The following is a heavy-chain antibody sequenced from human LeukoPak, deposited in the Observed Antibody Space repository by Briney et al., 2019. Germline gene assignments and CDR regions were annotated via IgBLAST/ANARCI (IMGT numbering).Heavy chain of an antibody. D-gene: IGHD6-13*01. Sequence: GGSLRLSCAASGFTFSSYAMHWVRQAPGKGLEWVAVISYDGSNKYYADSVKGRFTISRDNSKNTLYLQMNSLRAEGTAVYYCAKDQAAAGGEYFDYWGQGTLVTVSS. CDR2: ISYDGSNK. V-gene: IGHV3-30-3*01. J-gene: IGHJ4*02. CDR3: AKDQAAAGGEYFDY. CDR1: GFTFSSYA.